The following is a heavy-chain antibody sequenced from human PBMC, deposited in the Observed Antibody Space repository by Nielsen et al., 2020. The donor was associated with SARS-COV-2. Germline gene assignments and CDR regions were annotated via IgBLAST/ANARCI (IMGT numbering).Heavy chain of an antibody. D-gene: IGHD2-2*01. CDR3: ARGDLVVVPSPVLGLGPIFYYFSLDV. CDR1: SGSVSSSSW. Sequence: SETLSLTCAAPSGSVSSSSWWTWVRQSPGKGLQWLGEVSQTGTTNNNPSLKGRVTSLIDKSRSQFSLRLTSVSAADTAVYFCARGDLVVVPSPVLGLGPIFYYFSLDVWGKGTTVIVSS. CDR2: VSQTGTT. V-gene: IGHV4-4*02. J-gene: IGHJ6*03.